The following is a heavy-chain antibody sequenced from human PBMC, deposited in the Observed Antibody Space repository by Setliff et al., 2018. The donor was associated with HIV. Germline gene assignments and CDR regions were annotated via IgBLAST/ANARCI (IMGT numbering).Heavy chain of an antibody. V-gene: IGHV4-59*06. J-gene: IGHJ4*02. CDR2: MSYSGST. CDR1: GFTFSSYW. D-gene: IGHD6-19*01. Sequence: PGESLRLSCAASGFTFSSYWMSWVRQHPGKGLEWIGYMSYSGSTYYNPSLKSRVTISGDTSKNQFSLKLSSVTAADTAVYYCATSTVAGLFDYWGQGALVTVSS. CDR3: ATSTVAGLFDY.